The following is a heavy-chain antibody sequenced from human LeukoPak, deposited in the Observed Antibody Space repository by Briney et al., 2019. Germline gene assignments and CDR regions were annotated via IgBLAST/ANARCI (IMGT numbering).Heavy chain of an antibody. CDR3: ARGGGSDAFDI. CDR1: GGSISSYY. Sequence: PSETLSLTCTVSGGSISSYYWSWIRQPPGKGLEWIGYIYYSGSTNYNPSLKSRVTISVDTSKNQFSPKLSSVTAADTAVYYCARGGGSDAFDIWGQGTMVTVSS. J-gene: IGHJ3*02. D-gene: IGHD3-16*01. V-gene: IGHV4-59*01. CDR2: IYYSGST.